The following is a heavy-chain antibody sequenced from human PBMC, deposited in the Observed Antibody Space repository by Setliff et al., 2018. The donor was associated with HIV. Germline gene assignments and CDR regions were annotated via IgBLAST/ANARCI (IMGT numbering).Heavy chain of an antibody. CDR3: AKDYYDFVWGSSLAY. Sequence: GASVKVSCKASGYTFTNSDINWVRQAPGQGLEWMGWIHPSSGGTNYAQKFQGRFTISRDNSKNTLYLQMNSLRAEDTAVYYCAKDYYDFVWGSSLAYWGQGTLVTVSS. D-gene: IGHD3-16*01. J-gene: IGHJ4*02. V-gene: IGHV1-2*02. CDR1: GYTFTNSD. CDR2: IHPSSGGT.